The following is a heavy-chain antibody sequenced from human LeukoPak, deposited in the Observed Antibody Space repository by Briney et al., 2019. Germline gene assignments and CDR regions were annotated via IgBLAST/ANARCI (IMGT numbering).Heavy chain of an antibody. CDR2: IYSGGST. CDR3: ARSSSGWYETNDY. CDR1: GFTVSSNY. V-gene: IGHV3-66*01. J-gene: IGHJ4*02. Sequence: GGSLRLSCAASGFTVSSNYMSWVRQAPGKGPEWVSVIYSGGSTYYADSVKGRFTISRDNSKNTLYLQMNSLRAEDTAVYYCARSSSGWYETNDYWGQGTLVTVSS. D-gene: IGHD6-19*01.